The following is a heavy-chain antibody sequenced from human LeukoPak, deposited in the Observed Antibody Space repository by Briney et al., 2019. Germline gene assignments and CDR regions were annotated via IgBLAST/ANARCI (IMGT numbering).Heavy chain of an antibody. CDR3: ARQDCSSTSCYLSLDV. D-gene: IGHD2-2*01. CDR1: GYSFTSYW. CDR2: IYPGDSDT. V-gene: IGHV5-51*01. Sequence: GESLKISCKGSGYSFTSYWIGWVRQMPGKGLEWMGIIYPGDSDTRYSPSFQGQVTISADKSISTAYLQWSSLKASDTAMYYCARQDCSSTSCYLSLDVWGKGTTVTVSS. J-gene: IGHJ6*04.